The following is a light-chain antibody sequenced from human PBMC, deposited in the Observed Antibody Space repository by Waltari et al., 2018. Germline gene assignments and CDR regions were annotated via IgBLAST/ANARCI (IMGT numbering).Light chain of an antibody. V-gene: IGLV1-40*01. CDR3: QSYDSSSHWV. CDR1: SSNIGAGYD. J-gene: IGLJ3*02. CDR2: GNS. Sequence: QSVPTQPPSVSGAPGQRVTISCTGSSSNIGAGYDVHWYQQLPGTAPKLLIYGNSNRPSGVPDRFSGSKSGTSASLAITGLQAEDEADYYCQSYDSSSHWVFGGGTKLTVL.